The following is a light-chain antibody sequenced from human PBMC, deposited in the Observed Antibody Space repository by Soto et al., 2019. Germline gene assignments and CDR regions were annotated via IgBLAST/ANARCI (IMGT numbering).Light chain of an antibody. CDR2: AAS. CDR3: QQSYSLPR. CDR1: RSISNY. Sequence: DIQMTQSPSSLSASVGDRVTITCRASRSISNYLNWYQQKSGKVPRLLIYAASSLQPGVPSRFSGTGTGTAFTLTITSLQPEDSATYYCQQSYSLPRFGPGTRVDLK. V-gene: IGKV1-39*01. J-gene: IGKJ1*01.